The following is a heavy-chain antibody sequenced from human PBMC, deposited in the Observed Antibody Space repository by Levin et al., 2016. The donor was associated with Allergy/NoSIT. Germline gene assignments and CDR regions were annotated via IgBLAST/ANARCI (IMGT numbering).Heavy chain of an antibody. V-gene: IGHV3-23*01. D-gene: IGHD2/OR15-2a*01. CDR3: ARGAGYYRTYYPPDFYYTYLDV. Sequence: ESLKISCAAFGFPFSSYSMSWVRLARGKGPEWVSDITGGGDRMNYADSVKGRFTISRDNSENTVDLQMSSLRPEDTAVYYCARGAGYYRTYYPPDFYYTYLDVWGKGTTVTVSS. CDR1: GFPFSSYS. J-gene: IGHJ6*03. CDR2: ITGGGDRM.